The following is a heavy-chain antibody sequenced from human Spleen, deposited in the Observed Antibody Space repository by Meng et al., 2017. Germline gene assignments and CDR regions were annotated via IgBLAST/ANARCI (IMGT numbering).Heavy chain of an antibody. CDR2: IRSKGDGGTT. Sequence: VQLVESGGGLVQPGGSLRLSCAASGFTFINAWMNWVRQAPGKGLEWVGRIRSKGDGGTTDYAAPVQGRFTISRDDSKNTLSLQMNSLKTEDTAVYYCTADVPVVTGPSDYWGQGTLVTVSS. D-gene: IGHD2-21*02. CDR1: GFTFINAW. J-gene: IGHJ4*02. CDR3: TADVPVVTGPSDY. V-gene: IGHV3-15*05.